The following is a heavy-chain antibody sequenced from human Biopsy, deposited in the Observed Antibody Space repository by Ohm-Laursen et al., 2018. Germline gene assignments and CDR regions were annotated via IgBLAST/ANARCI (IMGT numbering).Heavy chain of an antibody. Sequence: SSLRLSCAASGFTFDDYAMHWVRQAPGKGLEWVSGISWHSGSRGYADSVKGRFTISRDNAKKLLYLQMNSLRAEDTALYYCAKDVRVKVQLDGMDVWGQGTTVTVSS. J-gene: IGHJ6*02. CDR1: GFTFDDYA. CDR3: AKDVRVKVQLDGMDV. D-gene: IGHD1-1*01. V-gene: IGHV3-9*01. CDR2: ISWHSGSR.